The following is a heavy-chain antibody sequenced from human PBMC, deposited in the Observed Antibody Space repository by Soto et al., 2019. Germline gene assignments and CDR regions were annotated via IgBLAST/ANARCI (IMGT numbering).Heavy chain of an antibody. J-gene: IGHJ5*02. D-gene: IGHD1-20*01. CDR3: ARGPDNWSFFYDP. V-gene: IGHV4-59*01. CDR1: GVSISNNF. Sequence: ETLALACTVSGVSISNNFWSWIRQPPGKALEWIGSIYYSGSTNYNPSLKTRVTILVDTSKNQFSLELNSVTAADTAVYFCARGPDNWSFFYDPWGQGTLVTVS. CDR2: IYYSGST.